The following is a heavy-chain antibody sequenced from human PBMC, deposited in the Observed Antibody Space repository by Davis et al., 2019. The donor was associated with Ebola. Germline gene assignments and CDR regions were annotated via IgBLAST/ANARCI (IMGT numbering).Heavy chain of an antibody. CDR2: ISAYTGNT. V-gene: IGHV1-18*04. J-gene: IGHJ6*02. D-gene: IGHD2-8*01. Sequence: ASVKVSCKASGYTFTSYGISWVRQAPGQGLEWMGWISAYTGNTNYAQKLQGRVTMTTDTSTSTAYMELRSLRSDDTAVYYCARDAGTDIVLMVYAENYYGMDVWGQGTTVTVSS. CDR3: ARDAGTDIVLMVYAENYYGMDV. CDR1: GYTFTSYG.